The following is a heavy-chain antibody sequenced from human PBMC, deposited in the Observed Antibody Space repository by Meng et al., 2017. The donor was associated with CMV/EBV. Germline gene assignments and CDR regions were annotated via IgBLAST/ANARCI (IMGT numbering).Heavy chain of an antibody. CDR2: INHSGST. CDR1: GGSFSGYY. Sequence: QVQLRQWGAGMLKPSETLSLTCAVYGGSFSGYYWSWIRQSPGKGLEWIGEINHSGSTNYNPSLKSRVTISVDTSKNQFSLKLSSVTAADTAVYYCASSLTYPDYWGQGTLVTVSS. D-gene: IGHD2-15*01. V-gene: IGHV4-34*01. CDR3: ASSLTYPDY. J-gene: IGHJ4*02.